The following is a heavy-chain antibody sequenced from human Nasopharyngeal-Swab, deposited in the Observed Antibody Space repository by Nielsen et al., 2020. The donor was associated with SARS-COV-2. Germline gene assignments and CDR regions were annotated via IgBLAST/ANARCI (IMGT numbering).Heavy chain of an antibody. V-gene: IGHV3-74*01. CDR1: GFTFSSYW. Sequence: GGSLRLSCAASGFTFSSYWMHWVRQAPGKGLVWVLRINSDGSSTSYADSVKGRFTISRDNAKNTLYLQMNSLRAEDTAVYYCARDKVVVVPAAIYYYGMDVWGQGTTVTVSS. CDR2: INSDGSST. J-gene: IGHJ6*02. CDR3: ARDKVVVVPAAIYYYGMDV. D-gene: IGHD2-2*01.